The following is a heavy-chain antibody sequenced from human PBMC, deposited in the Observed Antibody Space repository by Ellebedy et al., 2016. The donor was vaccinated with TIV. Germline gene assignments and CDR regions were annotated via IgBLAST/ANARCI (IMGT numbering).Heavy chain of an antibody. Sequence: GGSLRLSCKVLGFRVGDSAMSWVRQAPGRGLEWVSGLNGGRADYADSVRGRFTISRDKSKNTLLLQMNSLRVEDKAVYYCARVIWEATARMNTWGKGTLVTVSS. CDR3: ARVIWEATARMNT. D-gene: IGHD2-21*02. V-gene: IGHV3-23*01. J-gene: IGHJ5*02. CDR2: LNGGRA. CDR1: GFRVGDSA.